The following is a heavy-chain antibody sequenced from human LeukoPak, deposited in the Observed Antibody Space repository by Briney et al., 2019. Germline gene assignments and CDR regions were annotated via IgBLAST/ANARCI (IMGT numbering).Heavy chain of an antibody. D-gene: IGHD3-22*01. CDR2: ISAYNGNT. CDR1: SYTFTSYG. Sequence: GASVKVSCKASSYTFTSYGISWVRQAPGQGLEWMGWISAYNGNTNYAQKLQGRVTMTTDTSTSTAYMELRSLRSDDTAVYYCARVYYYDSSGYSMDFDYWGQGTLVTVSS. J-gene: IGHJ4*02. V-gene: IGHV1-18*01. CDR3: ARVYYYDSSGYSMDFDY.